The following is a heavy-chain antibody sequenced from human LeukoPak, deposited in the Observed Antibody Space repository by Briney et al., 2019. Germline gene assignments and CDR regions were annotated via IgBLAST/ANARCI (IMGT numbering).Heavy chain of an antibody. D-gene: IGHD3-16*01. J-gene: IGHJ5*01. CDR3: ARVGGSAYPSTGFDF. CDR2: IYHSGVT. CDR1: GGSIDSYF. V-gene: IGHV4-59*08. Sequence: SETLSLTCTVSGGSIDSYFWTWIRQPPGKGLEWIGSIYHSGVTDYNPSLKSRVTISVDTSKNQFSLKLSSVTAADTAVYNCARVGGSAYPSTGFDFWGQGTLVTVSS.